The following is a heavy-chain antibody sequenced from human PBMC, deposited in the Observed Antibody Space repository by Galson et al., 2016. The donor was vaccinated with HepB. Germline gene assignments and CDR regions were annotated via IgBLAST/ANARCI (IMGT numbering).Heavy chain of an antibody. Sequence: QSGAEVKKPGESLKISCKGSGFSFTSYWIGWVRQMPGKGLEWMGIIYPGDSNTRYRPSFQGQVTISVDKSINTAYLQWSSLKASDTAMYYCAKTRSCGGVDCYYSMGIWGQGTMVTVSS. J-gene: IGHJ3*02. V-gene: IGHV5-51*01. CDR2: IYPGDSNT. CDR3: AKTRSCGGVDCYYSMGI. CDR1: GFSFTSYW. D-gene: IGHD2-21*02.